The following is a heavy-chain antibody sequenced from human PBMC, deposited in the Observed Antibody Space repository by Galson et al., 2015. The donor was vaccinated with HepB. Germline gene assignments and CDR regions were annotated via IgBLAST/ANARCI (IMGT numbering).Heavy chain of an antibody. D-gene: IGHD7-27*01. J-gene: IGHJ4*02. Sequence: SLRLSCATSGFTFINYAMHWVRQAPGKGLEYVSAISSNGGSTYYGDSVKGRFTISRDNSKNTLYLQMSSLRAEDTAVYYCVKDLKNWGSGGFDFWGQGTLVTVSS. V-gene: IGHV3-64D*06. CDR3: VKDLKNWGSGGFDF. CDR1: GFTFINYA. CDR2: ISSNGGST.